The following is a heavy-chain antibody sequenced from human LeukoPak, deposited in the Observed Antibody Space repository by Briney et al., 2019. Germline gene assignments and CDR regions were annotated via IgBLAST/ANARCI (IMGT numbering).Heavy chain of an antibody. Sequence: GSLRLSCAASGFTFSDYYMSWIRQAPGKGLEWVSYISSSGSTIYYADSVKGRFTISRDNAKNSLYLQMNSLRAEDTAVYYCAKDSSGYYPLYYYYYMDVWGKGTTVTVSS. CDR1: GFTFSDYY. D-gene: IGHD3-22*01. CDR2: ISSSGSTI. V-gene: IGHV3-11*01. J-gene: IGHJ6*03. CDR3: AKDSSGYYPLYYYYYMDV.